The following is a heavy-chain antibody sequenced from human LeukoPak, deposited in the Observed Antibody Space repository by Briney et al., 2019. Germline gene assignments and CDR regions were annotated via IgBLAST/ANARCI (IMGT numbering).Heavy chain of an antibody. J-gene: IGHJ2*01. V-gene: IGHV3-72*01. D-gene: IGHD1-26*01. CDR1: GFTFSDHY. CDR2: VRNKANSYIT. CDR3: GRIRGSYLHWYFDL. Sequence: GGSLRLSCAASGFTFSDHYMDWVRQAPGKGLGWVGRVRNKANSYITMYAASVKGRFTISRNDSENSLYLQMNSLKTEDTAVYYCGRIRGSYLHWYFDLWGRGTLVTVSS.